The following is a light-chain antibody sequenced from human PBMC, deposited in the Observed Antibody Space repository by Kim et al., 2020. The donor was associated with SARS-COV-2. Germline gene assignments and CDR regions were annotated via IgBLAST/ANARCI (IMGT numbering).Light chain of an antibody. Sequence: VSPGERATLSCRAMQSVSSNLAWYQQKPGQAPRLLIYGASTRATGIPARFSGSGSGTEFTLTISSLQSEDFAVYYCQQYNNWPGTFGQGTKLEI. V-gene: IGKV3-15*01. CDR2: GAS. CDR1: QSVSSN. J-gene: IGKJ2*01. CDR3: QQYNNWPGT.